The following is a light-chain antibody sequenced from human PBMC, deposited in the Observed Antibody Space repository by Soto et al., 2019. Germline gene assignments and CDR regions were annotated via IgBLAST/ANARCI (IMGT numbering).Light chain of an antibody. V-gene: IGKV3-20*01. CDR3: QHYGSSPPEFT. Sequence: EIVLTQSPGTLSLSPGERATLSCRATQSVSSNYLAWYQQRPGQAPRLIIFGASYRAAGIPDRFSGSGSGTDFVLTISRLEPEDFAVYYCQHYGSSPPEFTFGPGTKVDSK. J-gene: IGKJ3*01. CDR2: GAS. CDR1: QSVSSNY.